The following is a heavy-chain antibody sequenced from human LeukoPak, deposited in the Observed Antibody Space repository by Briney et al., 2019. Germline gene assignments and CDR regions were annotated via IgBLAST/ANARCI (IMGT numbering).Heavy chain of an antibody. CDR1: GGSISSYY. D-gene: IGHD3-9*01. CDR3: ARGPLYYDILTGYRGLNAFDI. Sequence: TSETLSLTCTVSGGSISSYYWSWIRQPPGKGLEWIGEINHSGSTNYNPSLKSRVTISVDTSKNQFSLKLSSVTAADTAVYYCARGPLYYDILTGYRGLNAFDIWGQGTMVTVSS. V-gene: IGHV4-34*01. CDR2: INHSGST. J-gene: IGHJ3*02.